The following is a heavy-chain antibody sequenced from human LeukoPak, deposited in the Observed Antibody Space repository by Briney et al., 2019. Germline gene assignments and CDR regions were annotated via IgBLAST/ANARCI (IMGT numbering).Heavy chain of an antibody. D-gene: IGHD3-10*01. J-gene: IGHJ3*02. CDR3: ARDCGSGSAFDI. CDR1: GGSISSGGYY. V-gene: IGHV4-31*03. CDR2: IYYSGST. Sequence: SQTLSLTCTVSGGSISSGGYYWSWIRQHPGKGLEWIGYIYYSGSTYYNPSLKSRVTISVDTSKNQFSLKLSSVTAADTAVYYCARDCGSGSAFDIWGQGTMVTVSS.